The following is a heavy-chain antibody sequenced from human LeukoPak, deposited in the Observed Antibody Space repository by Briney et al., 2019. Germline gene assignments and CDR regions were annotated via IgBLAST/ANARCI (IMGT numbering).Heavy chain of an antibody. V-gene: IGHV3-74*01. CDR1: GFDFSSNW. CDR3: AKDHYWSIDY. J-gene: IGHJ4*02. CDR2: IKGDGIST. D-gene: IGHD3-3*01. Sequence: PRGSLRLSCAASGFDFSSNWMHWVRHAPGQGLVWVSRIKGDGISTSYADSVKGRFTISRDIAKNTLYLQMNSLRAEDTGVYYCAKDHYWSIDYWGRGTLVTVSS.